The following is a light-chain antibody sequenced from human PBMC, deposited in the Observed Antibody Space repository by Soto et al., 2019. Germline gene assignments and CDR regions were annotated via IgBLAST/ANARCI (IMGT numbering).Light chain of an antibody. CDR3: QQYKSYST. CDR2: DAS. CDR1: QSISSW. V-gene: IGKV1-5*01. J-gene: IGKJ1*01. Sequence: DIQMTQSPSALSASVGDRFTITCRASQSISSWLAWYQQNPGKAPKLLIYDASTLESGVPSRFSGSGSGTEFTLTINNLQPDDLATYICQQYKSYSTFGRGTKVDI.